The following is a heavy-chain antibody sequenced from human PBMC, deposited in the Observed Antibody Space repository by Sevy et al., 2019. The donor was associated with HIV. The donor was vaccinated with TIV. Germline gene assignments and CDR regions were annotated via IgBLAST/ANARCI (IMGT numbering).Heavy chain of an antibody. CDR2: IIPILCIA. J-gene: IGHJ6*03. V-gene: IGHV1-69*10. D-gene: IGHD5-18*01. CDR3: ARGTDTCMVPYECYCRDV. CDR1: GGTFSSYA. Sequence: ASVKVSCKASGGTFSSYAISWVRQAPGQGLEWMGGIIPILCIANYAQKFQGRVTITADKSTSTAYRELSSLRSEETAVYYCARGTDTCMVPYECYCRDVWGKGTTVTVSS.